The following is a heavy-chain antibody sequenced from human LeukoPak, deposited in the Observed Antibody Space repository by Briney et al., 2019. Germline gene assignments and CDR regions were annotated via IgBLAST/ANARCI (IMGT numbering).Heavy chain of an antibody. CDR3: ARGPYCSSTSCYNYNNYYYYYGMDV. D-gene: IGHD2-2*01. Sequence: SETLSLTCTVSGGSISSYYWSWIRQPPGKGLEWSGYIYYSGSTNYNPSLKSRVTISVDTSKNQFSLKPSSVNAAEKAVYYCARGPYCSSTSCYNYNNYYYYYGMDVWGQGTLVTVSS. J-gene: IGHJ6*02. CDR2: IYYSGST. CDR1: GGSISSYY. V-gene: IGHV4-59*12.